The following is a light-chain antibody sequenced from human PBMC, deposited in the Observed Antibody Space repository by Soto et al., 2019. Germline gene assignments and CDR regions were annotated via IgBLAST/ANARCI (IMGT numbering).Light chain of an antibody. V-gene: IGKV3-20*01. CDR1: QSITSNY. CDR3: HQYGSSPPIT. Sequence: EIVMTQSPATLSVSPGERVTLSCRASQSITSNYLAWYQQKPGQAPRLLVYGASSRATGIPDRFRGGGSGTDFTLTISRLEPEDFAVYYCHQYGSSPPITFGQGTRLEIK. J-gene: IGKJ5*01. CDR2: GAS.